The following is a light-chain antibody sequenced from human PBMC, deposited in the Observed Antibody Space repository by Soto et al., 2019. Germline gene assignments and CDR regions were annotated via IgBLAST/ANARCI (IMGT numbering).Light chain of an antibody. CDR3: QQYITSPGT. CDR1: QAVANSY. J-gene: IGKJ1*01. V-gene: IGKV3-20*01. Sequence: ELVLTQSPGTLSLSPGERATLSCRASQAVANSYLAWYQQKPGQAPRLLIYGTSSRATGTPDRFSGGGSGTDFTLTISILEPEDFAVYYCQQYITSPGTFGQGTKVEIK. CDR2: GTS.